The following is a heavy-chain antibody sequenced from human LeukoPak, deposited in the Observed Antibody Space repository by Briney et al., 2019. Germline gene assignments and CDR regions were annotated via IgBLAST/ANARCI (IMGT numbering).Heavy chain of an antibody. Sequence: QPGGSLRLSCSASGFTFSSYAMHWVRQAPGKGLEYVSAISSNGGSTYYADSVEGRFTISRDNSKNTLYLQMSSLRAEDTAVYYCVTPLQVEMATLGGNAFDIWGQGTMVIVPS. J-gene: IGHJ3*02. D-gene: IGHD5-24*01. CDR2: ISSNGGST. V-gene: IGHV3-64D*06. CDR1: GFTFSSYA. CDR3: VTPLQVEMATLGGNAFDI.